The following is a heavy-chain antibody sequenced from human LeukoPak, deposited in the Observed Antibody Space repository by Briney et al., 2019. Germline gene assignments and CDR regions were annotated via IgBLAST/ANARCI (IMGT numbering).Heavy chain of an antibody. Sequence: SETLSLTCAVSGYSISSGYYWGWIRQPPGKGLEWIGSIYHSGSTYYNPSLKSRVTISVDTSKNQFSLKLSSVTAADTAVYYCARHPALWELSSNCWLDPWGQGTLVTVSS. V-gene: IGHV4-38-2*01. D-gene: IGHD3-16*02. J-gene: IGHJ5*02. CDR3: ARHPALWELSSNCWLDP. CDR1: GYSISSGYY. CDR2: IYHSGST.